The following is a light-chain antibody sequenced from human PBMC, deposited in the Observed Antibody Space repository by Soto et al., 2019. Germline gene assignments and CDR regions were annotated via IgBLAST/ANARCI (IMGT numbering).Light chain of an antibody. Sequence: QSALTQPASVSGSPGQSITISCTGTISDVGSYNYVSWYQQYPGKAPKLMIYDVSTRPSGVSDRFSGSKSGNTASLTISGLRAEDEADYYCSSYAGSNNLIFGGGTKLTVL. CDR3: SSYAGSNNLI. V-gene: IGLV2-14*03. J-gene: IGLJ2*01. CDR1: ISDVGSYNY. CDR2: DVS.